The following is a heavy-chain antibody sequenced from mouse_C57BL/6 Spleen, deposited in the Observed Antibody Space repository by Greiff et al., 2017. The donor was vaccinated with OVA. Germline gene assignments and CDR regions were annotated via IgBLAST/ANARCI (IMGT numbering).Heavy chain of an antibody. V-gene: IGHV5-16*01. CDR1: GFTFSDYY. D-gene: IGHD1-1*01. CDR2: INYDGSST. J-gene: IGHJ1*03. CDR3: AREAPITTVVDGYFDV. Sequence: DVKLVESEGGLVQPGSSMKLSCTASGFTFSDYYMAWVRQVPEKGLEWVANINYDGSSTYYLDSLKSRFIISSDNAKNMLYRQMSSLKSEDTATYYCAREAPITTVVDGYFDVWGTGTTVTVSS.